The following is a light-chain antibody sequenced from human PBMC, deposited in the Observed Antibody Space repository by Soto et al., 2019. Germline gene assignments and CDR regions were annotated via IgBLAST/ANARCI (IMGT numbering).Light chain of an antibody. CDR3: QQLNTYPLT. Sequence: DIQLTQSPSFLSASVGDRVTITCRASQGISSYLVWYQQKPGKAPKLLIYAASTLQSGVPSRFSGSASGTEFTLTISSLQPEDFATYYSQQLNTYPLTFGGGTKVEIK. CDR2: AAS. CDR1: QGISSY. J-gene: IGKJ4*01. V-gene: IGKV1-9*01.